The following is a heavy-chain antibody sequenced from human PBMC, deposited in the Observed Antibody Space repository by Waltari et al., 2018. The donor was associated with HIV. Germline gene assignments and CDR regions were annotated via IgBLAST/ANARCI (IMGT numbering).Heavy chain of an antibody. D-gene: IGHD3-22*01. J-gene: IGHJ4*02. V-gene: IGHV3-74*01. CDR3: ATMGLPFDSTSYPEY. CDR2: INSYGNST. Sequence: EVQLVESGGGLVQPGGSLRLSCAASGFTFRSYWMHWVRQPPGRGLVWVSSINSYGNSTSYADSVKGRFTISRDNARNMLYLQMNSLRAEDTAVYYCATMGLPFDSTSYPEYWGQGTLVTVSS. CDR1: GFTFRSYW.